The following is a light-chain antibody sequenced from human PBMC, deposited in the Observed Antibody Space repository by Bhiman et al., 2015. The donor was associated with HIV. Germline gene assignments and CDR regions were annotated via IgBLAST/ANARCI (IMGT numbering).Light chain of an antibody. V-gene: IGLV2-14*03. J-gene: IGLJ3*02. CDR1: SSDVGTYNY. CDR2: DVG. Sequence: QSALTQPASVSGSPGQSLTISCSGTSSDVGTYNYVSWYQQHPGKAPKLMIYDVGNRPSGVSNRFSGSKSGNTASLTISGLQAEDEADYYCCSYAGSSPWVFGGGTKLTVL. CDR3: CSYAGSSPWV.